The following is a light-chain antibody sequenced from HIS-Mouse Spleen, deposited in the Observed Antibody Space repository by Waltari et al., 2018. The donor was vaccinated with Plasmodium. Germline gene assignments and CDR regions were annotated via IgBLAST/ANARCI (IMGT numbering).Light chain of an antibody. CDR2: DAS. V-gene: IGKV1-33*01. CDR3: QQYDNLPPLFT. Sequence: DIQMTQSPSSLSASVGDRVTIPCQASQDISNYLNWYQQKPGKAPKLLTYDASNLETGVPSRFSGSGSGTDFTFTISSLQPEDIATYYCQQYDNLPPLFTFGPGTKVDIK. CDR1: QDISNY. J-gene: IGKJ3*01.